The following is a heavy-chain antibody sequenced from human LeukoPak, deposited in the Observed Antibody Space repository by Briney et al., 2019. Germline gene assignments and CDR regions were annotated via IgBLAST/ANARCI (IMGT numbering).Heavy chain of an antibody. Sequence: GGSLRLSCAASGITFSSYSMNWVRQAPGKGLEWVSYISGSGSTIYYADSVKGRFTISRDNAKNSLYLQMGSLRDEDTAVYYCFYYYYGMDVWGQGTTVTVSS. J-gene: IGHJ6*02. V-gene: IGHV3-48*02. CDR3: FYYYYGMDV. CDR2: ISGSGSTI. CDR1: GITFSSYS.